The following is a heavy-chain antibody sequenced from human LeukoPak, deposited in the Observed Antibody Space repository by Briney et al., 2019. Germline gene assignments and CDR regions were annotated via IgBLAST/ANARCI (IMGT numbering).Heavy chain of an antibody. Sequence: SETLSLTCAASGGSMSNYYWNWIRQSPGKGLEWIGYIYYSGSTNYNPSLKSRLTISVDTSKNQFSLRLSSVTAADTAVYYCARLRGNYFPDYWGQGTLVTVSS. J-gene: IGHJ4*02. CDR3: ARLRGNYFPDY. CDR1: GGSMSNYY. CDR2: IYYSGST. V-gene: IGHV4-59*01. D-gene: IGHD4-11*01.